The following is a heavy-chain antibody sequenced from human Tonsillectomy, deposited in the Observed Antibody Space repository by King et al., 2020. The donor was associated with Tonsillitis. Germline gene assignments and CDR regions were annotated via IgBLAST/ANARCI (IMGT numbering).Heavy chain of an antibody. V-gene: IGHV4-59*01. CDR1: GGSISSYY. D-gene: IGHD5-24*01. J-gene: IGHJ4*02. CDR2: IYYSGST. CDR3: ARDHEDAYNYFGFAFDY. Sequence: QLQESGPGLVKPSETLSLTCTVSGGSISSYYWSWIRQPPGKGLEWIGYIYYSGSTNYNPSLKSRVTISVDTSKNQFSLKLSSVTAADTAVYYCARDHEDAYNYFGFAFDYWGQGTLVTVSS.